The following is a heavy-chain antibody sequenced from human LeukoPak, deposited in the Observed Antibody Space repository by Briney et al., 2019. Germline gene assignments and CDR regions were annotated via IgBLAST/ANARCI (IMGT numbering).Heavy chain of an antibody. V-gene: IGHV3-23*01. Sequence: GGSLRLSCAASGFTFDSYAMTWVRQAPGKGLEWVSTFSGGAGSTYYADSVKGRFSISRDNSKNTLYLQMNSLRAEDTAIYYCAKGEIVDTALDYWGQGTLVTVSS. CDR2: FSGGAGST. CDR1: GFTFDSYA. CDR3: AKGEIVDTALDY. D-gene: IGHD5-18*01. J-gene: IGHJ4*02.